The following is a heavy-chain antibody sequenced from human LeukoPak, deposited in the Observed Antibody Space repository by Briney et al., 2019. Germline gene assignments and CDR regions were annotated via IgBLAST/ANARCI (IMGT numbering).Heavy chain of an antibody. J-gene: IGHJ4*02. Sequence: ASVKVSCKASGYTFTGYYIHGVRQAPGQGLEWMGWINPNSGGTNYAQKFQGRVTMTRDTSISTAYMEVSRLRSGDTAVYFCARPLVYDSSGYWFDYWGQGTLVTVSS. CDR2: INPNSGGT. V-gene: IGHV1-2*02. CDR1: GYTFTGYY. D-gene: IGHD3-22*01. CDR3: ARPLVYDSSGYWFDY.